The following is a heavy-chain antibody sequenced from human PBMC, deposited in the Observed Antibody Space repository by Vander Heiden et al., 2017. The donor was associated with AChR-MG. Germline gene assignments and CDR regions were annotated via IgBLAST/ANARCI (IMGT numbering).Heavy chain of an antibody. V-gene: IGHV3-21*01. J-gene: IGHJ4*02. Sequence: EVQLVASGGGLVKPGGSLRLSCAASGFTFGSYSMNWVREAPGKGLGWISSISSSGSYIYYADSVKSRFTISRDNAKNSLYLKMNSLRAEDTAVYYCAKRGDYWGQGTLVTVSS. CDR1: GFTFGSYS. CDR2: ISSSGSYI. CDR3: AKRGDY.